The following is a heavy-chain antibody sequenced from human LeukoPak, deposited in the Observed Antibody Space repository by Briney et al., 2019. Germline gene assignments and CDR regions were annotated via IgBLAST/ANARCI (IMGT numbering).Heavy chain of an antibody. D-gene: IGHD5-12*01. J-gene: IGHJ6*04. CDR1: VFTFSNYE. Sequence: PGGSLRLSCAASVFTFSNYEMNWVRQAPGRGLEWVSYISGSGSTIYYADSVKGRFTISRDNAKNSLYLQMISLRAEDTAVYYCARVSSGYDVLDVWGKGTTVTVSS. CDR2: ISGSGSTI. CDR3: ARVSSGYDVLDV. V-gene: IGHV3-48*03.